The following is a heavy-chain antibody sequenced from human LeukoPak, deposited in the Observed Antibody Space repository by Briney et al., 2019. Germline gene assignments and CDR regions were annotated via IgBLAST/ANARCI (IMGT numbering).Heavy chain of an antibody. CDR3: ARGLRAYCGGDCYGHAFDI. J-gene: IGHJ3*02. D-gene: IGHD2-21*02. V-gene: IGHV4-4*07. Sequence: SETLSLTCTVSGGPISSYYWSWIRQPAGKGLEWIGRIYTSGGTNYNPSLKSRVTMSVDTSKNQFSLKLSSVTAADTAVYYCARGLRAYCGGDCYGHAFDIWGQGTMVTVSS. CDR1: GGPISSYY. CDR2: IYTSGGT.